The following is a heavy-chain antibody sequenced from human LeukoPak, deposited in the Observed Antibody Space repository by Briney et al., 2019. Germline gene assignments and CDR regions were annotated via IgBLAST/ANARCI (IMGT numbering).Heavy chain of an antibody. CDR1: GFSFRYFA. Sequence: GGSLRLSCVGSGFSFRYFAIHWVRQAPGKGLEYVSVINTDGRIIYYADSVKGRFTISRDNSKNTVYLQMGSLRGDDMAVYYCTRDGGSFCDFDYWGQGALVTVSS. J-gene: IGHJ4*02. CDR3: TRDGGSFCDFDY. CDR2: INTDGRII. D-gene: IGHD1-26*01. V-gene: IGHV3-64*02.